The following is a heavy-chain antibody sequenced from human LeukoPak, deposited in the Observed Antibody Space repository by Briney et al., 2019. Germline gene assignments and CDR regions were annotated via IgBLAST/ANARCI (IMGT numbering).Heavy chain of an antibody. V-gene: IGHV3-30*18. Sequence: GGSLRLSCAASGFTFSSYGMHWVRQAPGKGLEWVAVISYDGSNKYYADSVRGRFTISRDNSKNTLYLQKNSLRADDTAIYYCAKSMTLQWRGFFDLWGRGTHVTVSS. CDR2: ISYDGSNK. CDR1: GFTFSSYG. J-gene: IGHJ2*01. CDR3: AKSMTLQWRGFFDL. D-gene: IGHD6-19*01.